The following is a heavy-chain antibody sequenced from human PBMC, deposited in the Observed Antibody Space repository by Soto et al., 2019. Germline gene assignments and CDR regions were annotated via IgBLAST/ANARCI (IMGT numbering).Heavy chain of an antibody. J-gene: IGHJ6*02. D-gene: IGHD5-18*01. V-gene: IGHV1-69*13. CDR3: AREGIQLWLRYNYYGMDV. CDR2: IIPIFGTA. CDR1: GGTFSSYA. Sequence: GASVKVSCKASGGTFSSYAISWVRQAPGQGLEWMGGIIPIFGTANYAQKFQGRVTITADESTSTAYMELSSLRSEDTAVYYCAREGIQLWLRYNYYGMDVWGQGTTVTV.